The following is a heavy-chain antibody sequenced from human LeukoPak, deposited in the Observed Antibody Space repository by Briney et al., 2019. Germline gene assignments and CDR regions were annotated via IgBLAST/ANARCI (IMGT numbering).Heavy chain of an antibody. CDR1: GDSITSNSFY. Sequence: SETLSLTCTVSGDSITSNSFYWGWIRQPPGKGLEWIGSVYYSGSSYSNPSLKSRVTISVDTPKSQFSLKVTSVTAADTAVYYCARDAESDTGDFLYFDYWGQGTLVTVSS. V-gene: IGHV4-39*07. CDR2: VYYSGSS. D-gene: IGHD4-17*01. J-gene: IGHJ4*02. CDR3: ARDAESDTGDFLYFDY.